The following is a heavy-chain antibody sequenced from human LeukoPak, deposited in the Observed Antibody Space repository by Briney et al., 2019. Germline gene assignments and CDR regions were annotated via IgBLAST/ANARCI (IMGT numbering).Heavy chain of an antibody. J-gene: IGHJ4*01. Sequence: PGGSLRLSCAASGFTFNKYAMSWVRQAPGKGLEWVSSITSSGGSTDYADSVRGRFTISRDNSRNTLSLQMNSLRVEDTAVYYCAKFFYDSNTYSFDSWGHGTLVTVSS. D-gene: IGHD3-22*01. CDR3: AKFFYDSNTYSFDS. V-gene: IGHV3-23*01. CDR1: GFTFNKYA. CDR2: ITSSGGST.